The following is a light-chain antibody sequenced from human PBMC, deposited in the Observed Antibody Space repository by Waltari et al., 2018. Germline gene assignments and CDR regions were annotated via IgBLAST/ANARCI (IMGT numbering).Light chain of an antibody. J-gene: IGKJ4*01. CDR3: QHYNNLPLT. CDR2: WAF. CDR1: QSVLYSSNNMNY. Sequence: DIVMTQSPDSLAVSLGERATINCKSSQSVLYSSNNMNYLAWYQQKSGQLPKLLIYWAFTRESGVPDRFSGSGSGTDFTLTISSLQSEDFAVYFCQHYNNLPLTFGGGTKVEIK. V-gene: IGKV4-1*01.